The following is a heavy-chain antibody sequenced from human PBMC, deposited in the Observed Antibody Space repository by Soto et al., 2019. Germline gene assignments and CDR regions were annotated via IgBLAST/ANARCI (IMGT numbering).Heavy chain of an antibody. V-gene: IGHV1-2*02. CDR3: AREGSGWKYFDY. Sequence: QVQLVQSGAEVKKPGASVKVSCKGSGYTFTANYIQWVRQAPGQGLEWMGWINPNSGGTTYAQKFKGRVTLPREMYITTAYMELSRMTSGDTAVYFCAREGSGWKYFDYWGEGSLVTVPS. CDR1: GYTFTANY. J-gene: IGHJ4*02. CDR2: INPNSGGT. D-gene: IGHD6-19*01.